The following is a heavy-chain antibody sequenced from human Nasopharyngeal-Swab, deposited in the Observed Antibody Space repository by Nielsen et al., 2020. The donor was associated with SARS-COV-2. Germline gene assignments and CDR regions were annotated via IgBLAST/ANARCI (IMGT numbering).Heavy chain of an antibody. D-gene: IGHD5-18*01. CDR2: IGGSTGNT. CDR3: AKRYADTYGYPANFFDY. Sequence: GESLKISCAASGFTFSSYTMNWVRQAPGKGLEWVSTIGGSTGNTYYAASVKGRFTISRDNSKSTLYLQMNSLSAEDTAVYYCAKRYADTYGYPANFFDYWGPGTLVTVPS. V-gene: IGHV3-23*01. J-gene: IGHJ4*02. CDR1: GFTFSSYT.